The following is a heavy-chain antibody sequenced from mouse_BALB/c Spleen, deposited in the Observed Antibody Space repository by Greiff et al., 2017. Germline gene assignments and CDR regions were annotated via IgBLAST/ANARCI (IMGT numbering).Heavy chain of an antibody. CDR2: IYPGDGDT. CDR3: ASRANWDVYYFDY. J-gene: IGHJ2*01. V-gene: IGHV1-87*01. Sequence: QVQLQQSGAELARPGASVKLSCKASGYTFTSYWMQWVKQRPGQGLEWIGAIYPGDGDTRYTQKFKGKATLTADKSSSTAYMQLSSLASEDSAVYYCASRANWDVYYFDYWGQGTTLTVSS. CDR1: GYTFTSYW. D-gene: IGHD4-1*01.